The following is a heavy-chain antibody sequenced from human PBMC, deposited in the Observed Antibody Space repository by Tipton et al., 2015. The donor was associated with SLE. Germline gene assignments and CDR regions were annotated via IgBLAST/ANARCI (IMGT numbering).Heavy chain of an antibody. D-gene: IGHD3-10*01. CDR2: IYYSGST. V-gene: IGHV4-39*07. CDR3: ARAGYRPGEWFDP. CDR1: GGSISSSSYY. Sequence: TLSLTCTVSGGSISSSSYYWGWIRQPPGKGLEWIGSIYYSGSTYYNPSLKSRVTISVDTSKNQFSLKLSSVTAADTAVYYCARAGYRPGEWFDPWGQGTLVTVSS. J-gene: IGHJ5*02.